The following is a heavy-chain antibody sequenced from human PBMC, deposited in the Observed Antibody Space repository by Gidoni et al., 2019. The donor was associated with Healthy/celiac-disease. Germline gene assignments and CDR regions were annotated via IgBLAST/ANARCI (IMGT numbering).Heavy chain of an antibody. Sequence: QVQLVQSVAEVKKPGSSLNVSCKASGGPFSSYAISWVRQAPGQALEWMGGIIPILGTAKYTQKFQGRVTITADESTSTAYMELSSLRSEDTAVYYCASLEGPIRPLQDYYYYMDVWGKGTTVTVSS. V-gene: IGHV1-69*01. J-gene: IGHJ6*03. D-gene: IGHD4-17*01. CDR2: IIPILGTA. CDR1: GGPFSSYA. CDR3: ASLEGPIRPLQDYYYYMDV.